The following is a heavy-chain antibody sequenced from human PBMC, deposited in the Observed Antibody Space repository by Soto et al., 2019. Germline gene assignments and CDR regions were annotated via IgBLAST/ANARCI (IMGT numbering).Heavy chain of an antibody. V-gene: IGHV4-59*08. CDR1: GGSITGYS. CDR2: VYDSGLT. CDR3: AAAGSLYFYYYMDV. D-gene: IGHD6-13*01. J-gene: IGHJ6*03. Sequence: QVQLQESGPGLVKPSETLSLTCTVSGGSITGYSWSWIRQPPGKGLAWLGYVYDSGLTNYNPSLQSRVRMALNMSKNQFSLQLSSLTAADTAVYSCAAAGSLYFYYYMDVWGKGTTVTVSS.